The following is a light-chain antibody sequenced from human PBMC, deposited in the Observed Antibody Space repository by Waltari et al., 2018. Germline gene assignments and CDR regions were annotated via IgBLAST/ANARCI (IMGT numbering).Light chain of an antibody. CDR1: QSIRSN. V-gene: IGKV3-15*01. CDR3: QQYDNWLGT. CDR2: GAS. J-gene: IGKJ1*01. Sequence: EIVMTQSPATLSVFPGERATLSCRASQSIRSNLAWYQHKPGQAPRLLIYGASTRATGIPARVSGSGSGTEFTLNISSLQSEDFAVYFCQQYDNWLGTFGQGTKVEIK.